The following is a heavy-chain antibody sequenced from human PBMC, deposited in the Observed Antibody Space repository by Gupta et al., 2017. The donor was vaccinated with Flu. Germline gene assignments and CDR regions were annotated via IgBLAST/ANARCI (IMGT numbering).Heavy chain of an antibody. Sequence: QVQLVQSGAEVKKPGSSVKVSCKASGGTFSSYAISWVRQAPGQGLEWMGGIIPIFGTANYAQKFQGRVTITADESTSTAYMELSSLRSEDTAVYYCASDPLAARGLHYYYYYGMDVWGQGTTVTVSS. CDR1: GGTFSSYA. V-gene: IGHV1-69*01. J-gene: IGHJ6*02. CDR3: ASDPLAARGLHYYYYYGMDV. CDR2: IIPIFGTA. D-gene: IGHD5/OR15-5a*01.